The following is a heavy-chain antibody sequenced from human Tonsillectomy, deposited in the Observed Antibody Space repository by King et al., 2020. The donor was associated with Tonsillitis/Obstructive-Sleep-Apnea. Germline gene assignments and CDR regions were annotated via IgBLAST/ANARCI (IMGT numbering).Heavy chain of an antibody. CDR3: GIGIGYPAAPFNS. Sequence: QLQESGPGLVKPSETLSLTCTVSGGSISSYYWSWFRQPPGKGLEWMGYISHTGSTNYNPSLKSRVTISVDTSKNQFSLNLSSVTAADTAVYYCGIGIGYPAAPFNSWGQGTLVTVSS. CDR2: ISHTGST. V-gene: IGHV4-59*01. CDR1: GGSISSYY. J-gene: IGHJ4*02. D-gene: IGHD3-22*01.